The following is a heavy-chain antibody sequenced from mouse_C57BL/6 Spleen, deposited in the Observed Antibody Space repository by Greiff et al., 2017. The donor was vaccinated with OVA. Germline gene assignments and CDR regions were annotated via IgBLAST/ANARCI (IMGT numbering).Heavy chain of an antibody. V-gene: IGHV1-26*01. CDR2: INPNNGGT. Sequence: EVQLQQSGPELVKPGASVKISCKASGYTFTDYYMNWVKQSHGKSLEWIGDINPNNGGTSYNQKFKGKATLTVDKSSSTAYMELRSLTSEDSAVYYCARFLQLLRYPFDYWGQGTTLTVSS. J-gene: IGHJ2*01. CDR1: GYTFTDYY. CDR3: ARFLQLLRYPFDY. D-gene: IGHD1-1*01.